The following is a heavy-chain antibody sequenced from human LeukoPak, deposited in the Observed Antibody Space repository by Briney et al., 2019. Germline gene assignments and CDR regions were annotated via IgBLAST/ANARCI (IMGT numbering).Heavy chain of an antibody. V-gene: IGHV3-23*01. CDR3: AKDFSYSSSPDAFDI. CDR2: ISGSGAGT. J-gene: IGHJ3*02. D-gene: IGHD6-13*01. Sequence: GGSLRLSCAASGFTFSSYAMSWVRQAPGKGLEWVSAISGSGAGTYYSDSVKGRFTISRDNSKNTLYLQMNSLRTEDTALYYCAKDFSYSSSPDAFDIWGQGTMVTVSS. CDR1: GFTFSSYA.